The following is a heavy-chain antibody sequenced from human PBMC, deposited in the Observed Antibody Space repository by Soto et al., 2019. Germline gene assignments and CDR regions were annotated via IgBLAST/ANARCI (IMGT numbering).Heavy chain of an antibody. J-gene: IGHJ4*02. Sequence: EVQLLESGGGLVQPGGSLRLSCAASGFTFSGYAMSWVRQSPGKGLEWVSAIPIGGNTYYADSVKGRFTISRDNSKNTLYLQMTSLRAEDTAIYYCAKLVGATSTDYWGQGTLVTVSS. V-gene: IGHV3-23*01. CDR2: IPIGGNT. CDR1: GFTFSGYA. D-gene: IGHD1-26*01. CDR3: AKLVGATSTDY.